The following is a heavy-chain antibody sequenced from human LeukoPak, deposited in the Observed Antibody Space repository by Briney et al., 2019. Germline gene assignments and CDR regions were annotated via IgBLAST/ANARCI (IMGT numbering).Heavy chain of an antibody. V-gene: IGHV3-66*01. Sequence: GGSLRLSCAASGFTVSTNYMSWVRQAPGKGLEWVSLIYSGGGTYYADSVKGRFTISRDNSRNTLSLQMNSLRADDTAVYYCARGFRSVTTWGYFDYWGQGALVTVSS. CDR3: ARGFRSVTTWGYFDY. CDR2: IYSGGGT. CDR1: GFTVSTNY. J-gene: IGHJ4*02. D-gene: IGHD4-17*01.